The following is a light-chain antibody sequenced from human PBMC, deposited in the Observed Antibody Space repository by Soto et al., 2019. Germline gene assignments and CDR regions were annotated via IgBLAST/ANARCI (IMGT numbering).Light chain of an antibody. Sequence: QSVLTQPPSASGTPGQRVTISCSGSSSNIESNTVTWYQQLPGTAPKLVIYSNYDRPSGVPDRFSGSTSGTSASLVIRGLXSEDEAAYYCAAWDDILNGYVFGGGTKVTVL. V-gene: IGLV1-44*01. J-gene: IGLJ1*01. CDR1: SSNIESNT. CDR3: AAWDDILNGYV. CDR2: SNY.